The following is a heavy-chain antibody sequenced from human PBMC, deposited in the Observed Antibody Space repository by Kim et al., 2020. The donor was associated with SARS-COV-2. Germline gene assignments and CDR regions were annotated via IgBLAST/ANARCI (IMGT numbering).Heavy chain of an antibody. V-gene: IGHV4-59*01. CDR3: ARYYGSGSFYWYFDL. J-gene: IGHJ2*01. Sequence: PSLKSRVNISLDTSKNQFSLKLSSVTAADTAVYYCARYYGSGSFYWYFDLWGRGTLVTVSS. D-gene: IGHD3-10*01.